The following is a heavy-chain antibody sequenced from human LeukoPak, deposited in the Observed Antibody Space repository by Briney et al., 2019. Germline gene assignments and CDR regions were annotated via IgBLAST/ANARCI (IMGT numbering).Heavy chain of an antibody. D-gene: IGHD6-13*01. CDR1: GLTFSSYA. V-gene: IGHV3-23*01. CDR3: ANEGAAAGTVAF. J-gene: IGHJ4*02. Sequence: GGSLRLSCAASGLTFSSYAMSWVRQAPGKGLEWVSSLSGSGGSTYYADSVKGRFTISRDNSRNTLYLRMNSLRVEDTALYYCANEGAAAGTVAFWGQGTLVTVSS. CDR2: LSGSGGST.